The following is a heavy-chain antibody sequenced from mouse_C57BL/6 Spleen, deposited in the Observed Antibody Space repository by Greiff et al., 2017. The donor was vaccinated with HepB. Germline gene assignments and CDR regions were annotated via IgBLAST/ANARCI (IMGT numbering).Heavy chain of an antibody. CDR3: ARGNYGSRVFAY. D-gene: IGHD1-1*01. Sequence: VQLQQSGPVLVKPGASVKMSCKASGYTFTDYYMNWVKQSHGKSLEWIGVINPYNGGTSYNQKFKGKATLTVDKSSSTAYMELNSLTSEDSAVYYCARGNYGSRVFAYWGQGTLVTVSA. CDR2: INPYNGGT. J-gene: IGHJ3*01. V-gene: IGHV1-19*01. CDR1: GYTFTDYY.